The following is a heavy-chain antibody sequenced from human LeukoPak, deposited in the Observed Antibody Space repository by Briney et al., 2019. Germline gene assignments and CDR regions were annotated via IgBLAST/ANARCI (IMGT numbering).Heavy chain of an antibody. D-gene: IGHD3-22*01. J-gene: IGHJ4*02. Sequence: GGSMRLSCAVSGITHSNYGMSWVRQAPGKGLEWVAGISDTGGSTNYADSVKGRFTISRDNPKNTLYLQMNSLRAEDTAVYFCAKRGVVIRVILVGFHKQAYYFDSWGQGALVTVSS. CDR3: AKRGVVIRVILVGFHKQAYYFDS. V-gene: IGHV3-23*01. CDR1: GITHSNYG. CDR2: ISDTGGST.